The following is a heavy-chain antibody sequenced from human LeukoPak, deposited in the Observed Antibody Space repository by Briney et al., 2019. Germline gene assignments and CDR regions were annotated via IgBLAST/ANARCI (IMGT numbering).Heavy chain of an antibody. CDR2: ISGSGGGT. D-gene: IGHD3-9*01. CDR3: ARDIPGALTGFCRGFDY. Sequence: PGGSLRLSCAASGFTFSSYAMSWVRQAPGKGLEWVSAISGSGGGTNYADSVKGRFTISRDNSKNTLYLQMNSLRAEDTAVYYCARDIPGALTGFCRGFDYWGQGTPVTVSS. J-gene: IGHJ4*02. CDR1: GFTFSSYA. V-gene: IGHV3-23*01.